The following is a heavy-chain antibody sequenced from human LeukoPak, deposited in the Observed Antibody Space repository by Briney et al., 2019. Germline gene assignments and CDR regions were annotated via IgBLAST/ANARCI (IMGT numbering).Heavy chain of an antibody. D-gene: IGHD4-11*01. CDR3: ARSYSNYHLSPLDY. J-gene: IGHJ4*02. CDR2: IYYSGST. CDR1: SGSIRSYY. Sequence: SETLSLTCTVSSGSIRSYYWSWIRQPPGKGLEWIGYIYYSGSTDYNPSLQSRVTISVDSSKNQFSLKLSSVTAADTAVYYCARSYSNYHLSPLDYWGQGTLVTVSS. V-gene: IGHV4-59*01.